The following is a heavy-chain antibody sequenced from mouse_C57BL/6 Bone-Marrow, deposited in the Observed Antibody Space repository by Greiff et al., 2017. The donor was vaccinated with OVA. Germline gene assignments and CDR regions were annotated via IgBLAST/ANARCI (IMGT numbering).Heavy chain of an antibody. J-gene: IGHJ1*03. CDR1: GFNIKNTY. Sequence: EVQLQQSVAELVRPGASVKLSCTASGFNIKNTYMHWVKQRPEQGLEWIGKIDPANGNTKYAPKFQGQATITADTSSNTAYLQRSSLTSEDTSIYYCASPLYYYGSSYWYFDVWGTGTTVTVSS. V-gene: IGHV14-3*01. CDR3: ASPLYYYGSSYWYFDV. CDR2: IDPANGNT. D-gene: IGHD1-1*01.